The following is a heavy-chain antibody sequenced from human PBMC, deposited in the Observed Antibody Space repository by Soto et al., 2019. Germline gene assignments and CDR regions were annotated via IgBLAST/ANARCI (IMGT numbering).Heavy chain of an antibody. V-gene: IGHV3-53*04. CDR3: AREPGYCKSTSCHGGAY. D-gene: IGHD2-2*01. Sequence: EVQLVESGGDLVQPGGSLKLSCAASGFNVSDNYMSWVRQAPGKGPEWVSVIYSGGSTYYADSVKGRFTISRHNSKNMLYLQMNSLRVEDTAVYYCAREPGYCKSTSCHGGAYWGQGTRVTVSS. CDR2: IYSGGST. J-gene: IGHJ4*02. CDR1: GFNVSDNY.